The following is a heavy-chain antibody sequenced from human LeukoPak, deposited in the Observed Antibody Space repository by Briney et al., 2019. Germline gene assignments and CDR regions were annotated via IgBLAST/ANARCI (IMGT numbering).Heavy chain of an antibody. CDR1: GYTFTTYG. Sequence: ASVKVSCKASGYTFTTYGISWVQQAPGQGLEWMGWISAYNGNTNYAQNFQGRVTMTTDTSTSTAYMELRSLRSDDTAVFYCAKGITAAAFDYWGQGTLVTVSS. J-gene: IGHJ4*02. D-gene: IGHD6-25*01. CDR3: AKGITAAAFDY. V-gene: IGHV1-18*01. CDR2: ISAYNGNT.